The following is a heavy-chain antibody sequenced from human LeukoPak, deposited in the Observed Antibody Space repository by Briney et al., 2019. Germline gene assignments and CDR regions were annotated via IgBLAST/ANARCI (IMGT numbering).Heavy chain of an antibody. Sequence: PGGSLRLSCTASGFSYSGSSMHWVRQAPGKGLEWVSGIQRDGSSPTYADSVKGRFTISRDNAKGSVYLQVNILRAEDTAVYYCAKWRGTSPVGEFDPWGQGTLVTVSS. CDR3: AKWRGTSPVGEFDP. D-gene: IGHD2-21*01. CDR2: IQRDGSSP. CDR1: GFSYSGSS. J-gene: IGHJ5*02. V-gene: IGHV3-74*01.